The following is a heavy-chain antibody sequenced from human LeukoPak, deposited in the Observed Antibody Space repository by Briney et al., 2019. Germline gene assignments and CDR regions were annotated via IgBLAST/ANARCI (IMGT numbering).Heavy chain of an antibody. Sequence: PGRSLRLSCAASGFTFSSYGMHWVRQAPGKGLEWVAVISYDGSNKYYADSVKGRFTISRDNSKNTLYLQMNSLRAEDTAVYYCARGDDRSGYYHSHFDYWGQGTLVTVSS. CDR2: ISYDGSNK. CDR1: GFTFSSYG. V-gene: IGHV3-30*03. CDR3: ARGDDRSGYYHSHFDY. J-gene: IGHJ4*02. D-gene: IGHD3-22*01.